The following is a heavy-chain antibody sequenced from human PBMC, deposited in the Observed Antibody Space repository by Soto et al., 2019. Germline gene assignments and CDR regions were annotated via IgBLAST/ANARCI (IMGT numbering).Heavy chain of an antibody. V-gene: IGHV3-23*01. CDR2: ISVSGGST. J-gene: IGHJ4*02. Sequence: PGGSLRRSWAASGFTFSSYAMSWVRQAPGKGLEWVSAISVSGGSTYYADSVKGRFTISRDNSKNTLYLQMNSLRAEDTAVYYCAKDPFPHDYGDYVYDYWGQGTLVTVSS. CDR3: AKDPFPHDYGDYVYDY. CDR1: GFTFSSYA. D-gene: IGHD4-17*01.